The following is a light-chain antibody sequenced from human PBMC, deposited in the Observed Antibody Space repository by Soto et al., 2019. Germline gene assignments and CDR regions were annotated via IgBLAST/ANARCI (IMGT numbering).Light chain of an antibody. CDR1: TSDDY. V-gene: IGLV2-14*01. CDR2: EVV. J-gene: IGLJ1*01. CDR3: SSYTTTNSWI. Sequence: QSVLTQPASVSGSPGQSITISCTGATSDDYVSWYQQPPGKAPILLIYEVVNRPSEVSNRFSGSKSDNTASLTISGLQAEDEAHYYCSSYTTTNSWIFGTGTKVTVL.